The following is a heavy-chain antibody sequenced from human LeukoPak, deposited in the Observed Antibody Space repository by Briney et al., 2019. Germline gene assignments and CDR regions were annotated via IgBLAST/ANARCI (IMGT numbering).Heavy chain of an antibody. V-gene: IGHV4-59*11. J-gene: IGHJ4*02. Sequence: SETLSLTCTVSGVSINSHYWSWIRQPPGKGLEWIGFIYDSGSANYKSSLESRVTMTLDTSKNQFSLKLNSVTAADTAVYYCPRGGLSSAGYGWGQGTLVTVSS. CDR3: PRGGLSSAGYG. D-gene: IGHD6-19*01. CDR2: IYDSGSA. CDR1: GVSINSHY.